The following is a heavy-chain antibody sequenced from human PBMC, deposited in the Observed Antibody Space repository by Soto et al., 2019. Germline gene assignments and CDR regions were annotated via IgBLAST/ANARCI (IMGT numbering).Heavy chain of an antibody. CDR1: GGTFRSYS. CDR3: ARPDEGGYSSNHHYYYALDV. CDR2: IIPIFDIA. D-gene: IGHD3-22*01. V-gene: IGHV1-69*13. J-gene: IGHJ6*02. Sequence: SVKVSCKASGGTFRSYSISWVRQAPGQGLEWMGGIIPIFDIANYAQKFQGRVTITADESTSTAYMELSSLGSDDTAVYYCARPDEGGYSSNHHYYYALDVWGQGTTVTVSS.